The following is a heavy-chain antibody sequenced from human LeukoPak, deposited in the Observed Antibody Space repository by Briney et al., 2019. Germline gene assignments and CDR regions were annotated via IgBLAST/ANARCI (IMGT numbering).Heavy chain of an antibody. V-gene: IGHV4-59*01. CDR3: ARETTGTISY. CDR2: IYYSGST. CDR1: GGSISSYY. J-gene: IGHJ4*02. Sequence: SETLYLTCTVSGGSISSYYWSWIRQPPGKGLEWIGYIYYSGSTNYNPSLKSRVTISVDTSKNQFSLKLSSVTAADTAVYYCARETTGTISYWGQGTLVTVSS. D-gene: IGHD1-1*01.